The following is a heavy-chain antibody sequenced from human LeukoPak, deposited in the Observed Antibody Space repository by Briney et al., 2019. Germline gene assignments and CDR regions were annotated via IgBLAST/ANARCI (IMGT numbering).Heavy chain of an antibody. V-gene: IGHV4-34*01. Sequence: PSETLSLTCTVSGGSISTYYWSWIRQPPGKGLEWIGEINHSGSTNYNPSLKSRVTISVDTSKNQFSLKLSSVTAADTAVYYCARANGYWVYYFDYWGQGTLVTVSS. CDR1: GGSISTYY. CDR2: INHSGST. CDR3: ARANGYWVYYFDY. J-gene: IGHJ4*02. D-gene: IGHD3-22*01.